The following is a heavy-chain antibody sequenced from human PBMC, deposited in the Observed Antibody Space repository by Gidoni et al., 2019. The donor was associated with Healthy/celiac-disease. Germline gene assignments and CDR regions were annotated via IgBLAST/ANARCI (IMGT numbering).Heavy chain of an antibody. J-gene: IGHJ4*02. CDR2: INPNSGGT. CDR3: ARGRGWLQSHFDY. V-gene: IGHV1-2*04. D-gene: IGHD5-12*01. Sequence: MHWVRQAPGQGLEWMGWINPNSGGTNYAQKFQGWVTMTRDTSISTAYMELSRRRSDDTAVYYCARGRGWLQSHFDYWGQGTLVTVSS.